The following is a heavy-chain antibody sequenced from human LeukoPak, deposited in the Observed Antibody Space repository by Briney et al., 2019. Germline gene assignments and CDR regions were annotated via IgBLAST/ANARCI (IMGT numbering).Heavy chain of an antibody. D-gene: IGHD2-2*01. CDR1: GFTFRSYA. V-gene: IGHV3-23*01. CDR2: ISGSGGAT. CDR3: ARTSSASLLDY. Sequence: GGPLRLSCAASGFTFRSYAMSWVRQAPGKGLEWVSAISGSGGATYYADSVKGRFTISRDNSRNTLYLQMNSLRAEDTAVYYCARTSSASLLDYWGQEPWSPSPQ. J-gene: IGHJ4*01.